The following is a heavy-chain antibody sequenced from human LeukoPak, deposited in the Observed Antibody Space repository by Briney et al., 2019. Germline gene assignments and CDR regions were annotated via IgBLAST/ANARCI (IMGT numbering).Heavy chain of an antibody. CDR1: GFTFSSYG. CDR3: AKDPNGDFIGTFGI. D-gene: IGHD4-17*01. J-gene: IGHJ3*02. CDR2: IRYDGSNK. V-gene: IGHV3-30*02. Sequence: GGSLRLSCAASGFTFSSYGMHWVRQAPGKGLEWVAFIRYDGSNKYYADSVQGRFAISRDSSKNTLYLQMNSLRVEDTAVYFCAKDPNGDFIGTFGIWGQGTMVTVSS.